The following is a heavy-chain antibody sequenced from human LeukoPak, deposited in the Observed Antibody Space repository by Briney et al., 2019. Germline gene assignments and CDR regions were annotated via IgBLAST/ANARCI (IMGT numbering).Heavy chain of an antibody. D-gene: IGHD3-10*01. CDR2: INSDGSST. J-gene: IGHJ6*02. V-gene: IGHV3-74*01. CDR3: ARDRLTMVRGVPHWYYYGMDV. CDR1: GFTFSSYW. Sequence: GGSLRLSCAASGFTFSSYWMHWVRQAPGKGLVWVSRINSDGSSTSYVDSVKGRFTISRDNAKNTLYLQMNSLRAEDTAVYYCARDRLTMVRGVPHWYYYGMDVWGQGTTVTVSS.